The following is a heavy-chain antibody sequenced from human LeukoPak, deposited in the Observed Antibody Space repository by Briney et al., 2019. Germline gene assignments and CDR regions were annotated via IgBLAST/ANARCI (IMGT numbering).Heavy chain of an antibody. CDR1: GYTFNNHY. Sequence: GASVKVSCKASGYTFNNHYMYWVRQAPGQGLEWMGVINPSGGSTSYAQKFQGRVTMTRDTSTRTVYMEVSSLRSEDTAVYYCARQGTYSSAIGMGYWGQGTLVTVSS. V-gene: IGHV1-46*02. CDR2: INPSGGST. CDR3: ARQGTYSSAIGMGY. J-gene: IGHJ4*02. D-gene: IGHD6-19*01.